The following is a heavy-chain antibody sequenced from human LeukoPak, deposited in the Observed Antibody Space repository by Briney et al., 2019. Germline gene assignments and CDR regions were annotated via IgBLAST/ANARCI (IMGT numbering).Heavy chain of an antibody. CDR1: GFTFSNAY. D-gene: IGHD2-2*01. J-gene: IGHJ4*02. CDR2: IKSKTDAGTT. V-gene: IGHV3-15*01. CDR3: STASHQYCSSTTC. Sequence: GGSPRLSCAASGFTFSNAYMNWVRQAPGKGLEWVGRIKSKTDAGTTDYAAPVKGRFTISRDDSKDTLYLQMNSLKTEDTAVYYCSTASHQYCSSTTCWGQGTLVTVSS.